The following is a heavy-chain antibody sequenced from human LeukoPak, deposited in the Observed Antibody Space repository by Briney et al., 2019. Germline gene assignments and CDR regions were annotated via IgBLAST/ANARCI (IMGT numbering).Heavy chain of an antibody. CDR1: GGSISSYY. CDR2: IYYSGST. J-gene: IGHJ6*03. Sequence: SETLSLTCTVSGGSISSYYWSWIRQPPGKGLGWIGYIYYSGSTNYNPSLKSRVTISVDTSKNQFSLKLSSVTAADTAVYYCARTTFGVVTPYYYYYYMDVWGKGTTVTVSS. D-gene: IGHD3-3*01. CDR3: ARTTFGVVTPYYYYYYMDV. V-gene: IGHV4-59*01.